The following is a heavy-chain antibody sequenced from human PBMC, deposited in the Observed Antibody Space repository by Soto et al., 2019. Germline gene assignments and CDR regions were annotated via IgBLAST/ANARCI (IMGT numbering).Heavy chain of an antibody. CDR3: ARVLWFGELYEAEGPKSFDY. CDR1: GGSISSSSYY. Sequence: QLQLQESGPGLVKPSETLSLTCTVSGGSISSSSYYWGWIRQPPGKGLEWIGSIYYSGSTYYNPSLKSRVTISVDTSKNQFSLKLSSVTAADTAVYYCARVLWFGELYEAEGPKSFDYWGQGTLVTVSS. D-gene: IGHD3-10*01. CDR2: IYYSGST. V-gene: IGHV4-39*01. J-gene: IGHJ4*02.